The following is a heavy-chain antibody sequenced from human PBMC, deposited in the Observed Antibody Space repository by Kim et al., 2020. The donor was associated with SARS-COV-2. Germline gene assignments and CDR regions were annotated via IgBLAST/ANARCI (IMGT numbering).Heavy chain of an antibody. CDR1: GSSISNRTYY. J-gene: IGHJ4*02. CDR2: MYYTGST. V-gene: IGHV4-39*01. D-gene: IGHD3-22*01. Sequence: SETLSLTCTVSGSSISNRTYYWAWIRQPPGRGLEWIGSMYYTGSTYHNPPLKSRVIIFGDTYKNQFFLKLNSMTAADTAVYCCTRLFLLGYYYDSSGYFDYWGQGTLVSVSS. CDR3: TRLFLLGYYYDSSGYFDY.